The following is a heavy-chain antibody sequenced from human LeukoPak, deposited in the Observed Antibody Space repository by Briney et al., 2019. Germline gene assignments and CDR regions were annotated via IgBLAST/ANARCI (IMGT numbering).Heavy chain of an antibody. V-gene: IGHV3-7*01. D-gene: IGHD3-22*01. Sequence: PGGSLRLSCAASGFNFSSYWMSWVRQPPGKGLEWVANIKQDGSEKYYVESVKGRFTISRDKAKNSLYLQMNSLRAEDTAVYYCARRDSSGYLLTSFDYWGQGTLVTVSS. CDR3: ARRDSSGYLLTSFDY. CDR1: GFNFSSYW. J-gene: IGHJ4*02. CDR2: IKQDGSEK.